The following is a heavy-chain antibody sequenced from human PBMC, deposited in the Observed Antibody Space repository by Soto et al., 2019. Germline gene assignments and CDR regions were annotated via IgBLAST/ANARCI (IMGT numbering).Heavy chain of an antibody. V-gene: IGHV3-48*02. CDR1: GFTFSNYN. D-gene: IGHD3-16*01. CDR3: ARDAYSISDV. Sequence: GGSLRLSCAASGFTFSNYNMNWVRQAPGKGLEWVSYISSSSTIYYADSVKGRFTISRDNAKNSLYLQMNSLRDDDTAVYYCARDAYSISDVWGQGTTVTVSS. CDR2: ISSSSTI. J-gene: IGHJ6*02.